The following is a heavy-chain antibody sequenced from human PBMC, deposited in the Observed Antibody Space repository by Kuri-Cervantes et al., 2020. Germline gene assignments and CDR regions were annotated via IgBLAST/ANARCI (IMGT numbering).Heavy chain of an antibody. Sequence: SQTLSLTCAVPGYSISSGYYWGWIRQPPGKGLEWIGSIYHSGSTYYNPSLKSRITISVDTSKNQFSLKLTSVTAADTAVYYCAGDSSGYYFDYWGQGTLVTVSS. J-gene: IGHJ4*02. CDR3: AGDSSGYYFDY. V-gene: IGHV4-38-2*01. D-gene: IGHD3-22*01. CDR1: GYSISSGYY. CDR2: IYHSGST.